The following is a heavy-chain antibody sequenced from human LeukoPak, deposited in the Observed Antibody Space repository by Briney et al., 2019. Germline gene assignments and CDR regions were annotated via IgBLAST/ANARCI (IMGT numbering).Heavy chain of an antibody. V-gene: IGHV4-4*09. CDR2: IYTSGTT. D-gene: IGHD6-13*01. Sequence: PSETLSLTCTVSGGSISSYYCSWIRQPPGKGLEWIGYIYTSGTTNYNPSLKSRLTISVDTSKNQFSLKLNSVTAADTAVYYCARGYSSSSPFDYWGQGTLVTVSS. CDR3: ARGYSSSSPFDY. J-gene: IGHJ4*02. CDR1: GGSISSYY.